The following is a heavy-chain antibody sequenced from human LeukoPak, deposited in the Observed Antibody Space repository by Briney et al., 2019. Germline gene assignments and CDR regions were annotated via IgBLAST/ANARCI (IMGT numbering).Heavy chain of an antibody. J-gene: IGHJ6*03. CDR2: IYYSGST. D-gene: IGHD3-3*01. Sequence: PSETLSLTCTVSGGSISSYYWSWIRQPPGKGLEWIGYIYYSGSTNYNPSLKSRVTISVDTSENQFSLKLSSVTAADTAVYYCARGITIFGVVINYYYMDVWGKGTTVTVSS. V-gene: IGHV4-59*01. CDR1: GGSISSYY. CDR3: ARGITIFGVVINYYYMDV.